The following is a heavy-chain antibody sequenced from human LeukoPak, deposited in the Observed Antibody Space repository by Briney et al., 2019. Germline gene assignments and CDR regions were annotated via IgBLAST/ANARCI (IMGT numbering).Heavy chain of an antibody. CDR3: ARDHYDSSGNPTGMDV. V-gene: IGHV3-11*04. D-gene: IGHD3-22*01. CDR1: GFTVSSNY. CDR2: ISSSGLTI. J-gene: IGHJ6*02. Sequence: GGSLRLSCAASGFTVSSNYMSWVRQAPGKGLEWVSYISSSGLTIYYADSVKGRFTTSRDNAKNSLYLHMNSLRAEDTAVYYCARDHYDSSGNPTGMDVWGPRTPVTVSS.